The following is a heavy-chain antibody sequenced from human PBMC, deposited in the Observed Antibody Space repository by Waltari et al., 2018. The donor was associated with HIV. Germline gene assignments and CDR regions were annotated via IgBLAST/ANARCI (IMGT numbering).Heavy chain of an antibody. CDR1: GFTFSSYA. V-gene: IGHV3-23*01. CDR2: ICGSGGST. J-gene: IGHJ2*01. D-gene: IGHD6-19*01. CDR3: ATSPRISGWVTIHWYFDL. Sequence: EVQLLESGGGLVQPGGSLRLSCAASGFTFSSYAMSWVRQAPGKGLEWVSAICGSGGSTYYADSVKGRFTISRDNSKNTLYLQMNSLRAEDTAVYYCATSPRISGWVTIHWYFDLWGRGTLVTVSS.